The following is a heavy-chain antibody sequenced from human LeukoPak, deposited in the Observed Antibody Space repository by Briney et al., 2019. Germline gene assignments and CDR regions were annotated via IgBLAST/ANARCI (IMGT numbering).Heavy chain of an antibody. D-gene: IGHD1-14*01. CDR2: IYPSDSGT. J-gene: IGHJ3*02. V-gene: IGHV5-51*01. CDR3: ARRPLYAFDI. Sequence: GESLKISCKTSGYSFTDYWIGWVRQMPGKGLEWMGFIYPSDSGTRYSPSFQGQVTISADKSISTAYLQWSSLKASDTAMYYCARRPLYAFDIWGQGTMVTVSS. CDR1: GYSFTDYW.